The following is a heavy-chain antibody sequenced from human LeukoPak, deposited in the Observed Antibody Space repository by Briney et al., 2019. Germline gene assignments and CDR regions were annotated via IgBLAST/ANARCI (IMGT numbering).Heavy chain of an antibody. CDR3: AKGRGSPYYFEY. D-gene: IGHD1-26*01. J-gene: IGHJ4*02. CDR2: IWYDGSNK. CDR1: GFTFSSFG. Sequence: GGSLRLSCAASGFTFSSFGMHWVRQAPGKGLEWVAIIWYDGSNKYYADSVKGRFTISRDNSKNTLYLQMNSLRAEDTAVYYCAKGRGSPYYFEYWGQGTLVTVPS. V-gene: IGHV3-33*06.